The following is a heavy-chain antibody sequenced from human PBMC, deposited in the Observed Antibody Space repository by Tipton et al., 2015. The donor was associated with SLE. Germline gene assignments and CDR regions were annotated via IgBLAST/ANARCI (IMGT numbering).Heavy chain of an antibody. V-gene: IGHV4-31*03. Sequence: TLSLTCTVSGGSISSGGYYWSWIRQSPGKGLEWIGYISSSGSPYFNPSLKSRVTISLDTSNNQFSLRLSSMTAADTAVYFCARDRYYGLGRFDYWGQGTLVTVSS. CDR2: ISSSGSP. J-gene: IGHJ4*02. D-gene: IGHD3-10*01. CDR1: GGSISSGGYY. CDR3: ARDRYYGLGRFDY.